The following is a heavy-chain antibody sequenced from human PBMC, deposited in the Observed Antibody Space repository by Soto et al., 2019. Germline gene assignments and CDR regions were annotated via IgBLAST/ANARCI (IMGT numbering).Heavy chain of an antibody. D-gene: IGHD6-19*01. CDR3: ARDFKGSGWYYYYGMDV. J-gene: IGHJ6*02. CDR1: GGSFSGYY. Sequence: SETLSLTCAVYGGSFSGYYWSWIRQPPGKGLEWIGEINHSGSTNYNPSLKSRVTISVDTSKNQFSLKLSSVTAADTAVYYCARDFKGSGWYYYYGMDVWGQGTTVTVSS. V-gene: IGHV4-34*01. CDR2: INHSGST.